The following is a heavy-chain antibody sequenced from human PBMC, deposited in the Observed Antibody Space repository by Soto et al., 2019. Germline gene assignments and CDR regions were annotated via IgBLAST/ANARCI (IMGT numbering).Heavy chain of an antibody. V-gene: IGHV4-31*03. CDR1: VGSIYTGGFY. Sequence: ASETLSLACTVSVGSIYTGGFYWGWIRQLPGKGLEWLGYIYYTGSTQYTPSLKSRLSISTDTSDNQFSLRLNSVTAADTAVYYCATSLVTSRARVDYWGQGTPVTVSS. CDR3: ATSLVTSRARVDY. D-gene: IGHD1-26*01. CDR2: IYYTGST. J-gene: IGHJ4*02.